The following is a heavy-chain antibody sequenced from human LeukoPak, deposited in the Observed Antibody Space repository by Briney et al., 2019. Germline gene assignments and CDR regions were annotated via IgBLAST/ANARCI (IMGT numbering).Heavy chain of an antibody. CDR2: ISWNSGSI. J-gene: IGHJ3*02. CDR3: AKTMGSGWSDAFDI. V-gene: IGHV3-9*03. D-gene: IGHD6-19*01. CDR1: GFTFDDYA. Sequence: GRSLGLSCAASGFTFDDYAMHWVRQAPGKGLEWVSGISWNSGSIGYADSVKGRFTISRDNAKNSLYLQMNSLGAEDMALYYCAKTMGSGWSDAFDIWGQGTMVTVSS.